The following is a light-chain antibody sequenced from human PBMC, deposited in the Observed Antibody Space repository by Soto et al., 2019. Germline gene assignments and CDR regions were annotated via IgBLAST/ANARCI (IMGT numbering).Light chain of an antibody. CDR3: QQYGSSPLT. V-gene: IGKV3-20*01. CDR1: QSVSSSY. CDR2: GAS. Sequence: EIVLTHSPGTLSLSPGERATLSCRAIQSVSSSYLAWYQQKPGQAPRLLIYGASSRATGIPDRFSGSGSGTDFTLTISRLGPEDFEVYYCQQYGSSPLTFGGGTKVDIK. J-gene: IGKJ4*01.